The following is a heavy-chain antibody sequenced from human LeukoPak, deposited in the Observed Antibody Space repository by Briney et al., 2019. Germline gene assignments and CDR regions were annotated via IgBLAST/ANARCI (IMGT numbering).Heavy chain of an antibody. D-gene: IGHD3-10*01. J-gene: IGHJ4*02. CDR2: ISPSGGST. V-gene: IGHV1-46*01. Sequence: ASVKVSCKAFGYTFTSNYMHWVRQAPGQGPEWMGVISPSGGSTTYAQKFQGRVTLTRDMSTSTDYLELSSLRSEDTAVYYCASAHMVRGVIISLDYWGQGTLVTVSS. CDR1: GYTFTSNY. CDR3: ASAHMVRGVIISLDY.